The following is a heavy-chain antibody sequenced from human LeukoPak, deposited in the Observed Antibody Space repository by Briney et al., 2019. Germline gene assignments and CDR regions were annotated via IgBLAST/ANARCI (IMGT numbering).Heavy chain of an antibody. J-gene: IGHJ4*02. D-gene: IGHD6-13*01. V-gene: IGHV1-69*05. CDR2: IIPIFGTA. CDR3: ARSDYSSSWYGPDY. CDR1: GGTFSSYA. Sequence: GASVKVSCKASGGTFSSYAISWVRQAPGQGLEWMGGIIPIFGTANYAQKFQGRVTITTDESTSTAYMELSSLRSDDTAVYYCARSDYSSSWYGPDYWGQGTLVTVSS.